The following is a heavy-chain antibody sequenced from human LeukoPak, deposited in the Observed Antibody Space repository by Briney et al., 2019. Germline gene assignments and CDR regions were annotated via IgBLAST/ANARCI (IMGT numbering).Heavy chain of an antibody. V-gene: IGHV1-2*02. Sequence: ASVKVSCKASGYTFTANYMHWVRQAPGQGLEYMGWINSNSGGANYAQKFHGRVTMTRHTPISTVYMELSGLTSDDTAVYYCARDLGGNALDIWGQGTVVTVSS. D-gene: IGHD3-16*01. CDR1: GYTFTANY. CDR2: INSNSGGA. J-gene: IGHJ3*02. CDR3: ARDLGGNALDI.